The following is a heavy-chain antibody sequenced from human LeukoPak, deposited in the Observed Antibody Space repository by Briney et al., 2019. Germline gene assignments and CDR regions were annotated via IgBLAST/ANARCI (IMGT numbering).Heavy chain of an antibody. J-gene: IGHJ5*02. V-gene: IGHV1-18*01. CDR2: ILPYNGIT. Sequence: GASVKVSCKASGYTFTSYGISWVRQAPGQGLEWMGWILPYNGITNNGQKFQDRVTMTTDTSTNTAYMELRSLRSDDTAMYYCARWGRFLEGVNVGWFDPWGQGTLVTVSS. CDR1: GYTFTSYG. D-gene: IGHD3-3*01. CDR3: ARWGRFLEGVNVGWFDP.